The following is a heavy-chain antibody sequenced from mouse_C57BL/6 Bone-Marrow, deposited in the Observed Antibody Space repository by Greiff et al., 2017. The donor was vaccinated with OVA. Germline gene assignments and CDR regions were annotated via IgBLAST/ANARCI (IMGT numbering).Heavy chain of an antibody. Sequence: QVHVKQSGAELVKPGASVKISCKASGYAFSSYWLNWVKQRPGKGLEWIGQIYPGDGDTNYNGKFKGKATLTAYKSSSTAYMQLSSLTSEDSAVYFCAVPGTVYFDYWGPGTTLSVSS. CDR1: GYAFSSYW. V-gene: IGHV1-80*01. CDR2: IYPGDGDT. J-gene: IGHJ2*01. D-gene: IGHD4-1*01. CDR3: AVPGTVYFDY.